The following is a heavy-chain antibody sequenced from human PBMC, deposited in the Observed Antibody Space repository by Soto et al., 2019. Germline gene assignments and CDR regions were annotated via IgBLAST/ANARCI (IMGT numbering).Heavy chain of an antibody. CDR1: GGSISSSSYY. D-gene: IGHD5-12*01. V-gene: IGHV4-39*01. J-gene: IGHJ4*02. CDR3: ARHLSEGRDGYNYLGY. Sequence: SETLSLTCTVSGGSISSSSYYWGWIRQPPGKGLGWIGSIYYSGSTYYNPSLKSRVTISVDTSKNQFSLKLSSVTAADTAVYYCARHLSEGRDGYNYLGYWGQGTLVTVSS. CDR2: IYYSGST.